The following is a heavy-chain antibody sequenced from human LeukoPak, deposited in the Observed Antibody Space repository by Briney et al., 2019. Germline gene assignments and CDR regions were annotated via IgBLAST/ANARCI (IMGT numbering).Heavy chain of an antibody. Sequence: GASVKVSCKASGGTFSSYAISWVRQAPGQGLEWMGGIIPIFGTANYAQKFQGRVTITADESTSTAYMELSSLRSEDTAVYYCARGLGVVVPAASPYWYFDLWGRGTLVTVSS. D-gene: IGHD2-2*01. V-gene: IGHV1-69*01. CDR3: ARGLGVVVPAASPYWYFDL. J-gene: IGHJ2*01. CDR1: GGTFSSYA. CDR2: IIPIFGTA.